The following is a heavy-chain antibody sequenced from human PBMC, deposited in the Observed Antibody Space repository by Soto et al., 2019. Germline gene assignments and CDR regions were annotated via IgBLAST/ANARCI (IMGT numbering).Heavy chain of an antibody. CDR3: ARRGPEYCSGGNCYSDH. J-gene: IGHJ4*02. CDR1: GYTYINYA. CDR2: INTYSGDT. Sequence: ASVKVSCKTSGYTYINYAITWVRQAPGQGLECMGWINTYSGDTKYAENVQGRVSMTTDTVTATAFMELRSLTYDDTAIYFCARRGPEYCSGGNCYSDHWGQGTVVTVSS. V-gene: IGHV1-18*01. D-gene: IGHD2-15*01.